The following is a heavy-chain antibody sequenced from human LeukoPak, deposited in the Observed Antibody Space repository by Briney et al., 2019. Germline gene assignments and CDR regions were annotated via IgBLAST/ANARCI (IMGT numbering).Heavy chain of an antibody. J-gene: IGHJ4*02. Sequence: GGSLRLSCAASGFTFSSYAMSWVRQAPGKGLEWVSAISGSGGSTYYAAPVKGRFTISRDNSKNTLYLQMNSLRAEDTAVYYCATRRSYYYESSGYYPLDYWGQGTLVTVSS. V-gene: IGHV3-23*01. D-gene: IGHD3-22*01. CDR3: ATRRSYYYESSGYYPLDY. CDR1: GFTFSSYA. CDR2: ISGSGGST.